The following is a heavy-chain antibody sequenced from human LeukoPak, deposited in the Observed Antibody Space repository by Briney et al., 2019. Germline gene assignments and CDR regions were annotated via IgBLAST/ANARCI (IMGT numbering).Heavy chain of an antibody. CDR3: ARGLGTIFGVVISYYYMDV. V-gene: IGHV1-8*01. D-gene: IGHD3-3*01. Sequence: ASVKVSCKASGYTFTSYDINWVRQATGQGLEWMGWMNPNSGNTGYAQKFQGRVTMTRNTSISTAYMELSSLRSEDTAVYYCARGLGTIFGVVISYYYMDVWGKGTTVTVSS. CDR1: GYTFTSYD. CDR2: MNPNSGNT. J-gene: IGHJ6*03.